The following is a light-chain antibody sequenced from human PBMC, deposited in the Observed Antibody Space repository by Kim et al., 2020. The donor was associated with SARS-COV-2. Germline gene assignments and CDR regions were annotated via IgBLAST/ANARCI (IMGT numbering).Light chain of an antibody. V-gene: IGLV3-1*01. Sequence: SYELTQPLSVSVSPGQTASITCSGDKLGDKYAYWYQQRPGQSPVLAIYQDTKRPSGIPERFSGSNSGNTATLTISGTQTMDEADYYCQTWDSSTANWVFGGGPQLTVL. CDR2: QDT. CDR1: KLGDKY. CDR3: QTWDSSTANWV. J-gene: IGLJ3*02.